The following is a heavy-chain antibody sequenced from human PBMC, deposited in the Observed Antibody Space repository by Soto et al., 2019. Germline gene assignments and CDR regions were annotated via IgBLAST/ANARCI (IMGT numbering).Heavy chain of an antibody. CDR2: ISGSGGST. CDR3: AKAFRGKLEPHYYYYYGMDV. D-gene: IGHD1-1*01. Sequence: PGGSLRLSCAASGFTFSSYAMSWVRQAPGKGLEWVSAISGSGGSTYYADSVKGRFTISRDNSKNTLYLQMNSLRAEDTAVYYCAKAFRGKLEPHYYYYYGMDVWGQGTTVTVSS. V-gene: IGHV3-23*01. CDR1: GFTFSSYA. J-gene: IGHJ6*02.